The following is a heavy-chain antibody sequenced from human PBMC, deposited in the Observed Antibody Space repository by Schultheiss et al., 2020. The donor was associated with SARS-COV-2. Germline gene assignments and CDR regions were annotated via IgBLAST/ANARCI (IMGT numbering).Heavy chain of an antibody. D-gene: IGHD6-19*01. CDR2: ISGSGGST. V-gene: IGHV3-23*01. CDR3: ARGGLIAVAGTHHYYGMDV. J-gene: IGHJ6*02. Sequence: GGSLRLSCAASGFTFSSYAMSWVRQAPGKGLEWVSAISGSGGSTYYADSVKGRFTISRDNSKNTLYLQMNSLRAGDTAVYYCARGGLIAVAGTHHYYGMDVWGLGTTVTVSS. CDR1: GFTFSSYA.